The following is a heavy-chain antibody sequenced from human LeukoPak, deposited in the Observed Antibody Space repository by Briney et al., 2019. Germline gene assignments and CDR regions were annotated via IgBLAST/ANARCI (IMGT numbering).Heavy chain of an antibody. V-gene: IGHV3-20*04. CDR2: INWNGGST. J-gene: IGHJ4*02. D-gene: IGHD3-22*01. Sequence: PGGSLRLSCAASGFTFSSYAMSWVRQAPGKGLEWVSGINWNGGSTGYADSVKGRFTISRDNAKNSLYLQMNSLRAEDTALYYCARAHDSSGYYTLGVYWGQGTLVTVSS. CDR1: GFTFSSYA. CDR3: ARAHDSSGYYTLGVY.